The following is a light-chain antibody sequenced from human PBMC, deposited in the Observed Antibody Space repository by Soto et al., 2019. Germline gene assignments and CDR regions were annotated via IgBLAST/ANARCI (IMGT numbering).Light chain of an antibody. CDR2: EVS. J-gene: IGLJ2*01. CDR3: NSYTRSSTVV. V-gene: IGLV2-14*01. Sequence: QSALTQPASVSGSPGQSITISCTGTSNDIRAYNYVSWYQQYPGKAPKLMIYEVSNWPSGVSDRFSGSKSGSTASLTISGLQAEDEADYYCNSYTRSSTVVFGGGTKLTVL. CDR1: SNDIRAYNY.